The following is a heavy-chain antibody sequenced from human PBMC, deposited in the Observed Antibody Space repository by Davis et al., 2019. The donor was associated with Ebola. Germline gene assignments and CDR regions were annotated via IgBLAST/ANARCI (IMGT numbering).Heavy chain of an antibody. Sequence: AASVKVPCKASGGTFSSYAISWVRQAPGQGLEWMGRISAYKRDTNYAQKFQGRVTMTTDTSTSTAYMELRSLRSDDTAVYYCARDAVLVVSVGWLDPWGQGTLVIVSS. D-gene: IGHD2-8*02. J-gene: IGHJ5*02. CDR3: ARDAVLVVSVGWLDP. V-gene: IGHV1-18*01. CDR1: GGTFSSYA. CDR2: ISAYKRDT.